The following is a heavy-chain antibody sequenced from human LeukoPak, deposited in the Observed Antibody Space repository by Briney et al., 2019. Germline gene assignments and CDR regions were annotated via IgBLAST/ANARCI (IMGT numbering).Heavy chain of an antibody. CDR1: GGSISSYY. V-gene: IGHV4-59*01. J-gene: IGHJ4*02. CDR2: IYYSGSA. CDR3: ARNLPGFAFDY. Sequence: SETLSLTCTVSGGSISSYYWSWIRQPPGKGLEWIGYIYYSGSANYNPSLKSRVTISVDTSKNQFSLKLSSVTAADTAVYYCARNLPGFAFDYWGQGTLVTVSS.